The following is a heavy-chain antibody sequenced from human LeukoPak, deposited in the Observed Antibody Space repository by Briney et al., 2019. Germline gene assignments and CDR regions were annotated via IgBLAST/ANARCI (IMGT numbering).Heavy chain of an antibody. D-gene: IGHD3-22*01. CDR2: IYYSGST. V-gene: IGHV4-59*12. CDR1: GGSISSYY. Sequence: SETLSLTCTVSGGSISSYYWSWIRQPPGKGLEWIGYIYYSGSTNYNPSLKSRVTISVDTSKNQFSLKLSSVTAADTAVYYCARLTHATYYYDSSGPADYWGQGTLVTVSS. CDR3: ARLTHATYYYDSSGPADY. J-gene: IGHJ4*02.